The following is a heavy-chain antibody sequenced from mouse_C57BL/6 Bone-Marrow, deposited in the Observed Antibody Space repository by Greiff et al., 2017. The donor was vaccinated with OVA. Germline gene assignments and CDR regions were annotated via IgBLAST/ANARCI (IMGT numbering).Heavy chain of an antibody. Sequence: LVESGAELVRPGASVTLSCKASGYTFTDYEMHWVKQTPVHGLEWIGAIDPETGGTAYNQKFKGKAILTADKSSSTAYMELRSLTSEDSAVYYCTRDTTVDYWYFDVWGTGTTVTVAS. J-gene: IGHJ1*03. CDR1: GYTFTDYE. CDR3: TRDTTVDYWYFDV. V-gene: IGHV1-15*01. CDR2: IDPETGGT. D-gene: IGHD1-1*01.